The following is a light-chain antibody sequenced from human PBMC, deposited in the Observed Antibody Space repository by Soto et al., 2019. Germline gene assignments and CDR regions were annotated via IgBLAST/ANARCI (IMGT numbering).Light chain of an antibody. CDR3: QVWDSSSDRPYV. CDR2: YDS. CDR1: NIGSKS. V-gene: IGLV3-21*04. Sequence: SYELTQPPSVSVAPGKTARITCGGNNIGSKSVHWYQQKPGQAPVLVIYYDSDRPSGIPERFSGSNSGNTATLTISRVEAGDEADYYCQVWDSSSDRPYVFGTGPKLTVL. J-gene: IGLJ1*01.